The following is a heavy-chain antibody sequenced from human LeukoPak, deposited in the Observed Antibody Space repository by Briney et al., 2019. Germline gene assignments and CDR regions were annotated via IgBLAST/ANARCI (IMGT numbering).Heavy chain of an antibody. CDR1: GFRFSSHA. CDR3: AKLTFDI. CDR2: ISDSGAGT. Sequence: GGSLRLSCAASGFRFSSHAMTWVRQAPGKGLERVSSISDSGAGTYYADSVKGRFTISRDNSKNTLYLQMNSLRAEDAAVYYCAKLTFDIWGQGTVVTVSS. V-gene: IGHV3-23*01. J-gene: IGHJ3*02.